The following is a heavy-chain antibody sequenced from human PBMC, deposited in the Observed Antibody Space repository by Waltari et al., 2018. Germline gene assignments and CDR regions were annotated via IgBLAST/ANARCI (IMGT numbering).Heavy chain of an antibody. D-gene: IGHD3-3*01. CDR3: TRGGNYDFWSHTPFVDP. J-gene: IGHJ5*02. Sequence: QVQLQQWGAGLLKPSETLSPTCSVSGASFTSYSWGWVRHVPGKGLEWIGQIRHPGNTNYNPSLKSRVAISIDTSRNEFSLKLFSVTAADTALYFCTRGGNYDFWSHTPFVDPWGQGTQVTVSS. CDR2: IRHPGNT. V-gene: IGHV4-34*01. CDR1: GASFTSYS.